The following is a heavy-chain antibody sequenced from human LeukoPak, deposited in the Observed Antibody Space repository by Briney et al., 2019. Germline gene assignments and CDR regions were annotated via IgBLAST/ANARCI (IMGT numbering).Heavy chain of an antibody. J-gene: IGHJ4*02. CDR1: GFTFDDYA. CDR3: AKDKGYDSSGYYTY. D-gene: IGHD3-22*01. CDR2: ISGDGGST. V-gene: IGHV3-43*02. Sequence: GGSLRLSCAASGFTFDDYAMHWVRQAPGKGLEWVSLISGDGGSTYFADPVKGRFTISRENSKNSLYLQMNSLRTEDTALYYCAKDKGYDSSGYYTYWGQGTLVTVSS.